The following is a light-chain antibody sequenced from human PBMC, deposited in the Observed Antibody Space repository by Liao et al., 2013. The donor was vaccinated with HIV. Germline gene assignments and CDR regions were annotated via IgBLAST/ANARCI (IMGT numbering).Light chain of an antibody. CDR1: KLGEKY. V-gene: IGLV3-1*01. J-gene: IGLJ1*01. CDR2: QDT. CDR3: QAWDSSTAYV. Sequence: SYELTQPPSVSVSPGQTASLTCSGDKLGEKYASWYQQKPGQSPVLVIYQDTKRPSGIPGRFSASNSENTATLTISGTQAMDEADYYCQAWDSSTAYVFGTGTKVTVL.